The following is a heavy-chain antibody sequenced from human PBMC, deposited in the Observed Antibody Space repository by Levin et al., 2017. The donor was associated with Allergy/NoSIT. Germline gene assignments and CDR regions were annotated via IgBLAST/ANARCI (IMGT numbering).Heavy chain of an antibody. V-gene: IGHV3-73*01. Sequence: GGSLRLSCAASGFTFSGSAMHWVRQASGKGLEWVGRIRSKANSYATAYAASVKGRFTISRDDSKNTAYLQMNSLKTEDTAVYYCTRQIDPVAPKAYSSGWYNWGQGTLVTVSS. CDR1: GFTFSGSA. CDR3: TRQIDPVAPKAYSSGWYN. D-gene: IGHD6-19*01. J-gene: IGHJ4*02. CDR2: IRSKANSYAT.